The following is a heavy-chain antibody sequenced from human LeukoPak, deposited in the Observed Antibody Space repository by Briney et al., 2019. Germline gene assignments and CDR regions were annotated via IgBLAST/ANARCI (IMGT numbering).Heavy chain of an antibody. CDR3: ARAAEYSSGWYLFDF. D-gene: IGHD6-19*01. CDR2: IYTSGGT. CDR1: GGSISNYY. V-gene: IGHV4-4*07. J-gene: IGHJ4*02. Sequence: ASETLSLTCTVSGGSISNYYWTWIRQPAGKGLEWIGRIYTSGGTNYNPSLKSRVTTSVDTSTSQFSLKLSSVTAADTAMYYCARAAEYSSGWYLFDFWGQGILVTVSA.